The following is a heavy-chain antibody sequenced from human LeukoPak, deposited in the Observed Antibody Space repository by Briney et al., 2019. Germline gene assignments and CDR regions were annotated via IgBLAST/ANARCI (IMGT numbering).Heavy chain of an antibody. Sequence: GRSLRLSCAASGFTFSSYGMHWVRQAPGKGLEWVAVISYDGSNKYYADSVKGRFTISRDNSTNTVYLQMNSLRAEDTAVYYCAKEGYSGSYPGYFDYWGQGTLVTVSS. D-gene: IGHD1-26*01. CDR2: ISYDGSNK. CDR1: GFTFSSYG. V-gene: IGHV3-30*18. CDR3: AKEGYSGSYPGYFDY. J-gene: IGHJ4*02.